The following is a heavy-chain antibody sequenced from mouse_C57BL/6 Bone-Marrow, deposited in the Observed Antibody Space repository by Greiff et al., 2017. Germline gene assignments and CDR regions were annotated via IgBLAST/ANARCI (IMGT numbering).Heavy chain of an antibody. V-gene: IGHV1-55*01. CDR2: IYPGSGST. CDR1: GYTFTSYW. CDR3: AKGTTAQATRAWYFDY. Sequence: QVQLQQPGAELVKPGASVKMSCKASGYTFTSYWITWVKQRPGQGLEWIGDIYPGSGSTNYNEKFKSKATLTVDTSSSTAYMQLSSLTSEDSAVYYWAKGTTAQATRAWYFDYWGQGTTLTVSS. J-gene: IGHJ2*01. D-gene: IGHD3-2*02.